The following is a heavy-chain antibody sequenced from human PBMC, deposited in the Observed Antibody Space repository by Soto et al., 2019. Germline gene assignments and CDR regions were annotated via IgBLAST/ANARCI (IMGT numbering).Heavy chain of an antibody. CDR2: IYHSGST. CDR1: GGSIISSNW. CDR3: ARVAVAGTRVDY. J-gene: IGHJ4*02. Sequence: LEILSLTCAVSGGSIISSNWWSWVRQPPGKGLEWIGEIYHSGSTNYNPSLKSRVTISVDKSKNQFSLKLSSVTAADTAVYYCARVAVAGTRVDYWGQGTLVTVSS. V-gene: IGHV4-4*02. D-gene: IGHD6-19*01.